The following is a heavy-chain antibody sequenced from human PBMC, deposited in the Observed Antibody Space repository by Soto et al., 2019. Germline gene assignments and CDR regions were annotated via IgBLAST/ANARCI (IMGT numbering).Heavy chain of an antibody. D-gene: IGHD3-22*01. CDR1: GSSIRSTTW. J-gene: IGHJ3*02. Sequence: SETLSLTCAVFGSSIRSTTWWSWVRQPPGEGLEWIGEIYHSGSTNYNPSLKSRVTISVDKSKNQFSLKLSSVTAADTAVYYSARVLDSYDSSGYYYLVAFDIWGQGTMVT. CDR2: IYHSGST. CDR3: ARVLDSYDSSGYYYLVAFDI. V-gene: IGHV4-4*02.